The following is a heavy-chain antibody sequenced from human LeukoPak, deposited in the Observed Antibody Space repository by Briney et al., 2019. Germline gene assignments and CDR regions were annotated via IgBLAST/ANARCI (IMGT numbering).Heavy chain of an antibody. J-gene: IGHJ4*02. D-gene: IGHD3-10*01. V-gene: IGHV4-61*08. Sequence: SETLSLTCTVSGASISNGGYYWSWIRQPPGKGLEWIGYIYYSGSTNYNPSLKSRVTISVDTSKNQFSLKLSSVTAADTAVYYCAGGSGSLFDYWGQGTLVTVSS. CDR2: IYYSGST. CDR3: AGGSGSLFDY. CDR1: GASISNGGYY.